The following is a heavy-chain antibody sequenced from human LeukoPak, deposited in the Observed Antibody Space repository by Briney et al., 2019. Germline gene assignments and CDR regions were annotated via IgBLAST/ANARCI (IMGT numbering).Heavy chain of an antibody. Sequence: PSETLSLTCIISGGSISSNNYYWGWIRQHPGKGLEWIGYIYYSGSTYYNPSLKSRVTISVDTSKNQFSLKLSSVTAADTAVYYCARDHSNLNYYYGMDVWGQGTTVTVSS. V-gene: IGHV4-31*03. D-gene: IGHD1-14*01. CDR2: IYYSGST. CDR1: GGSISSNNYY. CDR3: ARDHSNLNYYYGMDV. J-gene: IGHJ6*02.